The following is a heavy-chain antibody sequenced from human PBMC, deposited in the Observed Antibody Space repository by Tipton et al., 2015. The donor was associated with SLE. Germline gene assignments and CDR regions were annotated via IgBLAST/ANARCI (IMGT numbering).Heavy chain of an antibody. D-gene: IGHD6-13*01. Sequence: TLSLTCTVSGASISSYYWSWIRQPPGKGLEWIGYIYYSGNTNYNPSLKNRVTISVDTSKTQFSLKLSSATAADTAVYYCARGEAAAAEPYYFDYWGQGTLVTVSS. CDR1: GASISSYY. CDR3: ARGEAAAAEPYYFDY. V-gene: IGHV4-59*01. CDR2: IYYSGNT. J-gene: IGHJ4*02.